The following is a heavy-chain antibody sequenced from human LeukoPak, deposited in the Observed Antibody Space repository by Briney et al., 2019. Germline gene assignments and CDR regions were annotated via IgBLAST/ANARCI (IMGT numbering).Heavy chain of an antibody. J-gene: IGHJ3*01. Sequence: PSETLSLTCAVYGGSFSGYYWSWIRQPPGKGLEWIGEINHSGSTNYNPSLKSRVTISVDTSKNQFSLKLSSVTAADTAVYYCARPTLRHDAFDVWGQGTMVTVSS. CDR2: INHSGST. D-gene: IGHD3-16*01. V-gene: IGHV4-34*01. CDR1: GGSFSGYY. CDR3: ARPTLRHDAFDV.